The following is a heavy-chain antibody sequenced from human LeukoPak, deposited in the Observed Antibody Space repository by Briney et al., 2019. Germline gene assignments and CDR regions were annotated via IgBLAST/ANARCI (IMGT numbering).Heavy chain of an antibody. J-gene: IGHJ4*02. CDR2: ISGSGGST. CDR3: TTVFPNYYDSSGYYYVNY. D-gene: IGHD3-22*01. Sequence: PGRSLRLSCAASGFTFSSYAMHWVRQAPGKGLEWVSAISGSGGSTYYADSVKGRFTISRDNSKNTLYLQMNSLRAEDTAVYYCTTVFPNYYDSSGYYYVNYWGQGTLVTVSS. CDR1: GFTFSSYA. V-gene: IGHV3-23*01.